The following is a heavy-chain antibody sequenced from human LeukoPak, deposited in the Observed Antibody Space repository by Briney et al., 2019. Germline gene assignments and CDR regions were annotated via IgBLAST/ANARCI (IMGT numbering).Heavy chain of an antibody. Sequence: GRSLRLSCAASGFTFSSYGMHWVRQAPGKGLEWVSAISGSGGSTYYADSVKGRFTISRDNSKNTLYLQMNSLRAEDTAVYYCAKLGDFWSSYPDYWGQETLVTVSS. V-gene: IGHV3-23*01. J-gene: IGHJ4*02. CDR1: GFTFSSYG. CDR3: AKLGDFWSSYPDY. CDR2: ISGSGGST. D-gene: IGHD3-3*01.